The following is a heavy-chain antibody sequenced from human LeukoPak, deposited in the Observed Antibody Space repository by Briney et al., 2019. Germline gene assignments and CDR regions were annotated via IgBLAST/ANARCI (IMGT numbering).Heavy chain of an antibody. CDR3: AREMNYYDSSGYYYGRDFDY. CDR1: GFTFSSYS. J-gene: IGHJ4*02. CDR2: ISSSSSYI. Sequence: GGSLRLSCAASGFTFSSYSMNWVRQAPGKGLEWVSSISSSSSYIYYADSVKGRFTISRDNAKNSLYLQMNSLRAEDTAVYYCAREMNYYDSSGYYYGRDFDYWGQGTLVTVSS. V-gene: IGHV3-21*01. D-gene: IGHD3-22*01.